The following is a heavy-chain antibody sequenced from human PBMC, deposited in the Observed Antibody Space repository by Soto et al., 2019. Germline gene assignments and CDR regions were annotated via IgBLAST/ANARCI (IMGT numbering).Heavy chain of an antibody. CDR1: GYTFTGYY. D-gene: IGHD6-19*01. CDR2: INPNSGGT. Sequence: ASVKVSCKASGYTFTGYYMHWVRQAPGQGLEWMGWINPNSGGTNYAQKFQGWVTMTRDTSISTACMELSRLRSDDTAVYYCARAYARSSGWSPRPLGYWGQGTLVTVSS. J-gene: IGHJ4*02. V-gene: IGHV1-2*04. CDR3: ARAYARSSGWSPRPLGY.